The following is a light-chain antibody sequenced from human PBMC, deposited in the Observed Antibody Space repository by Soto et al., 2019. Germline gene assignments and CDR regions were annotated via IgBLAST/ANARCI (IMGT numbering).Light chain of an antibody. J-gene: IGKJ5*01. Sequence: EILLTHSPATLSSSPCERATLSFRASQSVSSSYSAWYQQKPGQAPRLLIYGASSRATGIPDRFSGSGSGTDFTLTISRLEPEDFAVYYCQQHETLIPFGQGTRLEIK. CDR2: GAS. CDR1: QSVSSSY. CDR3: QQHETLIP. V-gene: IGKV3-20*01.